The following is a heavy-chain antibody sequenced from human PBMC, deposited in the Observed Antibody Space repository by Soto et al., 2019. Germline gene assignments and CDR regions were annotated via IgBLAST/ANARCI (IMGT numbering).Heavy chain of an antibody. D-gene: IGHD6-13*01. Sequence: GASVKVSCKASGYTFTSYAMHWVHQAPGQRLEWMGWINAGNGNTKYSQKFQGRVTITRDTSASTAHMELSSLRSEDTAVYYCALVYSSPTAFDYWGQGTLVTVSS. CDR2: INAGNGNT. J-gene: IGHJ4*02. CDR1: GYTFTSYA. CDR3: ALVYSSPTAFDY. V-gene: IGHV1-3*01.